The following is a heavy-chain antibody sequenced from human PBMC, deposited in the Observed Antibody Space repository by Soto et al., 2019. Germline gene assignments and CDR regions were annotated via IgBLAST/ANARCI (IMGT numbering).Heavy chain of an antibody. CDR2: IKQDGSEK. J-gene: IGHJ4*02. D-gene: IGHD2-15*01. Sequence: EVQLVESGGGLVQPGRSLRLSCAASGFTFSTYYMNWVRQAPGKGLEWVANIKQDGSEKYYVDSVKGRFTISRDNSKNSLYLQRNSLRDEDTAVYLCARDRGYCSGGTCYSVLDDWGQGTLVTVSS. CDR1: GFTFSTYY. V-gene: IGHV3-7*01. CDR3: ARDRGYCSGGTCYSVLDD.